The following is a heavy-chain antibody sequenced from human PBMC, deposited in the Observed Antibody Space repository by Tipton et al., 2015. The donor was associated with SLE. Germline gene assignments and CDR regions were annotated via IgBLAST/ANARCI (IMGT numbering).Heavy chain of an antibody. CDR2: INPSGGST. D-gene: IGHD2-8*02. V-gene: IGHV1-46*01. Sequence: QSGAEVKKPGASVKVSCKASGYTFTSHYMHWVRQAPGQGLEWMGIINPSGGSTSYAQKFQGRVTMTRDTSTSTVYMELSSLRSDDTSIYYCARECSGTGCLDHWGQGTLVPVSA. CDR3: ARECSGTGCLDH. J-gene: IGHJ4*02. CDR1: GYTFTSHY.